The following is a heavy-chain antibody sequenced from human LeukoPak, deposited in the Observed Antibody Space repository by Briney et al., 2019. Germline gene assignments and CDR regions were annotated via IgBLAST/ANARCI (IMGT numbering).Heavy chain of an antibody. Sequence: PSETLSLTCTVSGGSISSSSYYWGWLRQPPGKGLEWIGSIYYSGSTYYNPSLKSRVTISVDTSKNQFSLRLSSVTAADTAVYYCARAYGSGSYWFGYWGQGTLVTVSS. J-gene: IGHJ4*02. CDR3: ARAYGSGSYWFGY. D-gene: IGHD3-10*01. CDR1: GGSISSSSYY. V-gene: IGHV4-39*01. CDR2: IYYSGST.